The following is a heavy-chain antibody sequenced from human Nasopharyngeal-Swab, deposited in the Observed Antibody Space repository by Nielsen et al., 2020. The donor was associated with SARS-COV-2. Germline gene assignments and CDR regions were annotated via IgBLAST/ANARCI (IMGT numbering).Heavy chain of an antibody. Sequence: RQAPGKGLERIGEINHSGSTNYNPSLKSRVTISVDTSKNQFSLKLSSVTAADTAVYYCARGPTQQLVRDYWGQGTLVTVSS. D-gene: IGHD6-13*01. J-gene: IGHJ4*02. V-gene: IGHV4-34*01. CDR2: INHSGST. CDR3: ARGPTQQLVRDY.